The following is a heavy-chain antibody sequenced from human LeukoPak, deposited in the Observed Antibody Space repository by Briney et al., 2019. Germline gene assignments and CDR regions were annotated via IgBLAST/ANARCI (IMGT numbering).Heavy chain of an antibody. CDR3: VRGLDS. V-gene: IGHV3-74*01. J-gene: IGHJ5*01. Sequence: GGSLRLSCAASGFTFSSDWMHWVRQAPGKGLVCVSYINGDGSSTNYADSVRGRFTISRDNAKKTLYLQMNSLRDEDTAVYYRVRGLDSWGLGTLVTVSS. CDR2: INGDGSST. CDR1: GFTFSSDW. D-gene: IGHD3-16*01.